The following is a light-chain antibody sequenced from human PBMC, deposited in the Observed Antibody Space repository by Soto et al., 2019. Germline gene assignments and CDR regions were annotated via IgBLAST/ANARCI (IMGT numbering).Light chain of an antibody. CDR3: HQYGGPPGT. Sequence: DIVLTQSPGTLSLSPWARATLSCRASRSVSSTYLAWYKHKPGQAPRLLIYGTSSRATGIPDRFSARGSGTDISLTINRLEHDGFAVYYWHQYGGPPGTFGGGTMVEVK. CDR2: GTS. J-gene: IGKJ4*01. V-gene: IGKV3-20*01. CDR1: RSVSSTY.